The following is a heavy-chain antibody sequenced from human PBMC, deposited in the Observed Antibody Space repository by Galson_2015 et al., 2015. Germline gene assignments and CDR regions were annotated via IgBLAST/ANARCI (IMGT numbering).Heavy chain of an antibody. CDR1: GFTFSIYA. V-gene: IGHV3-23*01. CDR2: VSDTGGSK. CDR3: AKIYDSRGYHYYFDY. Sequence: SLRLSCAASGFTFSIYAMSWVRQAPGKGLEWVSAVSDTGGSKYYADSVKGRFTISRDDSKNTLCLQMNSLRAEDTAVYYCAKIYDSRGYHYYFDYWGQGTLVTVSS. D-gene: IGHD3-22*01. J-gene: IGHJ4*02.